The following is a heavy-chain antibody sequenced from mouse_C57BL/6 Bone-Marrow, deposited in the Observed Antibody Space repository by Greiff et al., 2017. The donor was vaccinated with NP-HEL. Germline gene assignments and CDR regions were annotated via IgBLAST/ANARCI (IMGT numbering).Heavy chain of an antibody. J-gene: IGHJ4*01. CDR1: GFSLSTFGMG. CDR2: IWWDDDK. V-gene: IGHV8-8*01. Sequence: QVTLKESGPGILQPSQTLSLTCSFSGFSLSTFGMGVGWIRQPSGKGLEWLAHIWWDDDKYYNPALKSRLTISTDTSKNQVFLKIANVDTADTATYYCARMGISAYYSNYEVFYAMDYWGQGTSVTVSS. CDR3: ARMGISAYYSNYEVFYAMDY. D-gene: IGHD2-5*01.